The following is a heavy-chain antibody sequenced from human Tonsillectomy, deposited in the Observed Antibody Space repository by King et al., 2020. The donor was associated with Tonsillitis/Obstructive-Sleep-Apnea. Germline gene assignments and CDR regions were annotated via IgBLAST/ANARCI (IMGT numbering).Heavy chain of an antibody. CDR1: GYTLTELS. V-gene: IGHV1-24*01. Sequence: QLVQSGAEVKKPGASVKVSCKVSGYTLTELSMHWVRQAPGKGLEWMGGFDPEDGETIYAQKFQGRVTMTEETSTDTAYMELSSLRSEDTAVYYCATGIRYYYDSSGLGYWGQGTLVTVSS. D-gene: IGHD3-22*01. CDR2: FDPEDGET. J-gene: IGHJ4*02. CDR3: ATGIRYYYDSSGLGY.